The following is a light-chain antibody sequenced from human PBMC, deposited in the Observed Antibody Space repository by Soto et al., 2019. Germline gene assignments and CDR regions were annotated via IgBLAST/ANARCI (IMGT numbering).Light chain of an antibody. Sequence: IQMTQAPSTLAASVEGSDPITCLASQSISSWLAWYQQKPGKAPKLLIYDASSLESGVPSRFSGSGSGTEFTLTISSLQSDDFATYYCQQYYSYSQAFGQGTKVDIK. CDR3: QQYYSYSQA. J-gene: IGKJ1*01. CDR2: DAS. V-gene: IGKV1-5*01. CDR1: QSISSW.